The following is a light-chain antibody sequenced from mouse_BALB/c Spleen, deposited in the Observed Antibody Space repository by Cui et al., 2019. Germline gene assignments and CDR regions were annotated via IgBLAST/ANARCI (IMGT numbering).Light chain of an antibody. Sequence: ENVLTQSPAIMAASLGQKVTMTCSASSSVSSSCLHWYQQKSGASPKPLIHRTSNLASGVPARFSGSGSGTSYSLTISSVDAEDDATYYCQQWSGYPFTFGSGTKLEIK. V-gene: IGKV4-58*01. J-gene: IGKJ4*01. CDR3: QQWSGYPFT. CDR2: RTS. CDR1: SSVSSSC.